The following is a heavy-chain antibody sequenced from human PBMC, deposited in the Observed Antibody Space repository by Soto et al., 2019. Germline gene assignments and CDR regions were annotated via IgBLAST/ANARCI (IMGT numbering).Heavy chain of an antibody. J-gene: IGHJ5*01. CDR2: TYYRSTWSY. Sequence: QVQLQQSGPGLVKPSQTLSLTCAISGDSVSTNSATWDWIRQSPSRGLEWLGRTYYRSTWSYDYAVSGTGRITINPDTSTNQLSLHLNSVTPDDTAVYYCARLLGNSWSDSWGQGTLVTVSS. V-gene: IGHV6-1*01. CDR3: ARLLGNSWSDS. CDR1: GDSVSTNSAT. D-gene: IGHD1-26*01.